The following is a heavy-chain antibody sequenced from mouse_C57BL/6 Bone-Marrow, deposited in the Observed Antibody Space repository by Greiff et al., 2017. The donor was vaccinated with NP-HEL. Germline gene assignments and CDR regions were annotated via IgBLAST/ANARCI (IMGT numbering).Heavy chain of an antibody. D-gene: IGHD1-2*01. Sequence: EVQLQQSGAELVRPGASVKLSCTASGFNIKDDYMHWVKQRPEQGLEWIGWIYPENGDTEYASKFQGKATITADTSSNTAYLQLSSLTSEDTAVSYCAPGGHYSYYFECWGRGTTLTVSS. J-gene: IGHJ2*01. V-gene: IGHV14-4*01. CDR3: APGGHYSYYFEC. CDR2: IYPENGDT. CDR1: GFNIKDDY.